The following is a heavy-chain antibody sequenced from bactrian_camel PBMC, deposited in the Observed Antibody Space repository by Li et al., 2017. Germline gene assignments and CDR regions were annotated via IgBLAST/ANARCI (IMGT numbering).Heavy chain of an antibody. CDR2: IDSTGSA. CDR1: YTYNEGD. Sequence: HVQLVESGGGSVQAGGSLRLSCGYTYNEGDMAWFRQAPGKEREGVAAIDSTGSANYADSVKGRFAISTDNSKKTLYLQMNSVKVEDTAMYYCAAESSPTTIWEGGKSFPLLLEAEFGFWGQGTQVTVS. J-gene: IGHJ6*01. CDR3: AAESSPTTIWEGGKSFPLLLEAEFGF. V-gene: IGHV3S53*01. D-gene: IGHD3*01.